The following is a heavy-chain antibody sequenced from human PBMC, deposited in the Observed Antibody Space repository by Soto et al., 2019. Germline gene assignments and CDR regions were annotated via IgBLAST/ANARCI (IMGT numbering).Heavy chain of an antibody. Sequence: EVQLLESGGGLVQPGGSLRLSCVGSGFTFINYAMNWVRQTPGKGLEWVSTISGGGDRTFDADTVKGRFTISRDNSKNTVNLQMNSLIADDTAVYYCARKVLGSTSRPDWWYFDLWGRGTLVTVSS. CDR1: GFTFINYA. V-gene: IGHV3-23*01. D-gene: IGHD2-2*01. CDR2: ISGGGDRT. CDR3: ARKVLGSTSRPDWWYFDL. J-gene: IGHJ2*01.